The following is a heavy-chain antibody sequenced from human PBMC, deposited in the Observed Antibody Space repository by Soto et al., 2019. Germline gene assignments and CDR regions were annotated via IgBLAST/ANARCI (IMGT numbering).Heavy chain of an antibody. D-gene: IGHD6-13*01. V-gene: IGHV3-30*18. CDR2: ISYDGNYK. J-gene: IGHJ5*01. CDR3: AKQAGIGVNWLAS. CDR1: GFTFSSYG. Sequence: GGSLRLSCAASGFTFSSYGIHWVRQAPGKGLEWVAVISYDGNYKDYSESVKGRFSISRDNSRNTLFLHVDNLRVDDTAVYYCAKQAGIGVNWLASWGQGTLVTVSS.